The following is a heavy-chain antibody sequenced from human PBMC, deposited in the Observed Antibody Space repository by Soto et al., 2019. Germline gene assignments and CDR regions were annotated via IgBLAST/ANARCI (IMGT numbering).Heavy chain of an antibody. CDR3: ARRRGSMTTGTNWCDP. V-gene: IGHV4-61*01. J-gene: IGHJ5*02. CDR2: IYYSGST. Sequence: SETLSLTCTVSGGSVSRGSYYWSWIRQPPGKGLEWLGYIYYSGSTNYNPSLQSRVTISVDTSKNKFSLKLSSVTAADTAVYYCARRRGSMTTGTNWCDPWGQGTLVTVSS. CDR1: GGSVSRGSYY. D-gene: IGHD4-17*01.